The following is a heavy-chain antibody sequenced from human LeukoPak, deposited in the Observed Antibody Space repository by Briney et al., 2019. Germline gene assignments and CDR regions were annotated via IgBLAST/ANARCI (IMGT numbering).Heavy chain of an antibody. Sequence: PGGSLRLSCAASGFTFSSYGMHWVRQAPGKGLEWVALISYDGSNKYYADSVKGRFTISRDNSKKTLHLQMNSLRAEDTAIYYCAKASSAGDSSSWNYWGQGILVTVSS. CDR3: AKASSAGDSSSWNY. D-gene: IGHD6-13*01. V-gene: IGHV3-30*12. CDR2: ISYDGSNK. J-gene: IGHJ4*02. CDR1: GFTFSSYG.